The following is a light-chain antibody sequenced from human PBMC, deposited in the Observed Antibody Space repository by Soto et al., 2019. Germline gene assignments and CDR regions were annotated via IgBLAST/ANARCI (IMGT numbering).Light chain of an antibody. CDR2: KVS. V-gene: IGKV2-30*02. Sequence: DVVMTQSPLSRPITPERPAYMSSRSTQRLVHRDGIAYYSWFQQRPGRSPRRPIYKVSNRDSGVPARFSGSGSGTDFALKISRVEAEDVGVYYCMQGTHWPITFGQGTRLEIK. CDR1: QRLVHRDGIAY. CDR3: MQGTHWPIT. J-gene: IGKJ5*01.